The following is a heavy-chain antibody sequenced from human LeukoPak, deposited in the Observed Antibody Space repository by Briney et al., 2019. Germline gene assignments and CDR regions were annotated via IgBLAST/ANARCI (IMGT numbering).Heavy chain of an antibody. V-gene: IGHV4-59*08. CDR1: GGSISSYY. CDR3: ARHAGRDAFDI. CDR2: IYYSGST. Sequence: SSETLSLTCTVSGGSISSYYWSWIRQPPGKGLEWIGHIYYSGSTNYNPSLKSRVTISVDTFKNQFSLKLSSVTAADTAVYYCARHAGRDAFDIWGQGTMVTVSS. D-gene: IGHD3-10*01. J-gene: IGHJ3*02.